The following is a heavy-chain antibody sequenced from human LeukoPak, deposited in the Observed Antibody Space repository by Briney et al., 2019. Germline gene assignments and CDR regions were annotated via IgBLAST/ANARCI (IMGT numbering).Heavy chain of an antibody. CDR1: GGTFSSYA. CDR3: ARLRLDLPPDIVVVPAAMDDY. D-gene: IGHD2-2*01. J-gene: IGHJ4*02. Sequence: SVKVSCKASGGTFSSYAISWVRQAPGQGLEWMGGIIPIFGTANYAQKFQGRVTITADESTSTAYLELSSLRSEDTAVYYCARLRLDLPPDIVVVPAAMDDYWGQGTLVTVSS. V-gene: IGHV1-69*01. CDR2: IIPIFGTA.